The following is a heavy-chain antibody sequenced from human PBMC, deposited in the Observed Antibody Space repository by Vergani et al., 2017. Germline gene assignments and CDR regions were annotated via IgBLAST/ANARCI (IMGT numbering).Heavy chain of an antibody. J-gene: IGHJ4*02. Sequence: QVHLNEAGPGLLKPSQTLSLTCTVSGDSITSGSFYWSWIRQPAGKGLEWIGRIHASGTKHYNPSLRSRVTLSVDTSKNQLSLKLNSVTAADTAVYYCARGSRAEGGSGPDKWGQGTLVTVSS. D-gene: IGHD6-13*01. CDR2: IHASGTK. CDR3: ARGSRAEGGSGPDK. V-gene: IGHV4-61*02. CDR1: GDSITSGSFY.